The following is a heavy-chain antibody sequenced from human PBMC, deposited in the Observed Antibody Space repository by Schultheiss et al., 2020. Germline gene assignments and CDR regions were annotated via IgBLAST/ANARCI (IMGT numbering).Heavy chain of an antibody. Sequence: GGSLRLSCAASGLIVNRNYMNWVRQAPGKGLVWVSRINSDGSSTSYADSVKGRFTISRDNAKNTLYLQMNSLRAEDTAVYYCAKGRGYYYYGMDVWGQGTTGTVSS. V-gene: IGHV3-74*01. J-gene: IGHJ6*02. CDR2: INSDGSST. CDR3: AKGRGYYYYGMDV. CDR1: GLIVNRNY.